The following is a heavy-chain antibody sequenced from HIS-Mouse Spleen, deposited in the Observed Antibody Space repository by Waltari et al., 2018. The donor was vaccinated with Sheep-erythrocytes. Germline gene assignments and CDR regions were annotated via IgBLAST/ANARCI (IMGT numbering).Heavy chain of an antibody. J-gene: IGHJ5*02. Sequence: QVQLQQWGAGLLKPSETLSLPCAVYGGSFSGYYWRWIRQPPGKGLEWIGEINHSGSTNYNPSLKSRVTISVDTSKNQFSLKLSSVTAADTAVYYCARSITMIVVVIKTNWFDPWGQGTLVTVSS. CDR1: GGSFSGYY. D-gene: IGHD3-22*01. CDR3: ARSITMIVVVIKTNWFDP. V-gene: IGHV4-34*01. CDR2: INHSGST.